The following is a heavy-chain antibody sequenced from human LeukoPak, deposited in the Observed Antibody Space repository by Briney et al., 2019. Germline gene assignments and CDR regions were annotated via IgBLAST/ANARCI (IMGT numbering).Heavy chain of an antibody. V-gene: IGHV4-59*12. CDR3: AREIRIAATQEEYYYYYMDV. Sequence: SETLSLTCTVSGGSMNYYYWSWIRQPPGKGLEWIGYMYYSGSTNYNPSLKSRVTISVDTSKNQFSLKLSSVTAADTAVYYCAREIRIAATQEEYYYYYMDVWGKGTTVTVSS. D-gene: IGHD2-15*01. CDR1: GGSMNYYY. J-gene: IGHJ6*03. CDR2: MYYSGST.